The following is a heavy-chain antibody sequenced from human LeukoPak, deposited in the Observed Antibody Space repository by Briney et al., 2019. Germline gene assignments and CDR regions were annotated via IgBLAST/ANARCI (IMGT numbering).Heavy chain of an antibody. V-gene: IGHV1-3*01. D-gene: IGHD5-12*01. Sequence: ASVKVSCKASGYTFTSYAMHWVRQAPGQRLEWMGWLNAGNGNSKYSQKFQGRVTITRDTSASIAYMEPSSLRSEDTAVYYCARLLARGYSGYDRTTVTTFGVEVAGYYYGMDVWGQGTTVTVSS. CDR3: ARLLARGYSGYDRTTVTTFGVEVAGYYYGMDV. CDR1: GYTFTSYA. CDR2: LNAGNGNS. J-gene: IGHJ6*02.